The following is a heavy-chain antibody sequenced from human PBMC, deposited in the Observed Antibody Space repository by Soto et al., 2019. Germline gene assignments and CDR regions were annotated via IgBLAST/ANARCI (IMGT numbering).Heavy chain of an antibody. Sequence: CKGSGYSFTSYWIGWVRQMPGKGLEWMGIIYPGDSDTRYSPSFQGQVTISADKSISTAYLQWSSLKASDTAMYYCARHLGSRGRPGTYYYYYGMDVWGQGTTVTVSS. CDR1: GYSFTSYW. D-gene: IGHD6-13*01. CDR2: IYPGDSDT. J-gene: IGHJ6*02. V-gene: IGHV5-51*01. CDR3: ARHLGSRGRPGTYYYYYGMDV.